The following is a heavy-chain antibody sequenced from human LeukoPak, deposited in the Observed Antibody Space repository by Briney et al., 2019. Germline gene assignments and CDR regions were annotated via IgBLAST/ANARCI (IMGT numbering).Heavy chain of an antibody. D-gene: IGHD7-27*01. V-gene: IGHV1-69*04. CDR3: AKAPFTNWSGWFDP. Sequence: ASVKVSCKASGGTFSSYAISWVRQAPGQGLEWMGRIIPILGIANYAQKFQGRVTMTEDTSTDTAYMELSSLRSDDTAVYYCAKAPFTNWSGWFDPWGQGTLVTVSS. CDR2: IIPILGIA. J-gene: IGHJ5*02. CDR1: GGTFSSYA.